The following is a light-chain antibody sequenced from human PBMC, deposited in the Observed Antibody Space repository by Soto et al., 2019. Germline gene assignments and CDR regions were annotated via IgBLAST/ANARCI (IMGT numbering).Light chain of an antibody. CDR1: QTVNNN. CDR2: GAS. CDR3: QQYNNWPLT. V-gene: IGKV3-15*01. Sequence: EIVMTQSPATLSVSPGERATLSCRASQTVNNNLAWYQQKPGQAPRLLIYGASARATGIPARFSGSGSGTEFPLTISSLQSEDLAVYYCQQYNNWPLTFGGGTKVEIK. J-gene: IGKJ4*01.